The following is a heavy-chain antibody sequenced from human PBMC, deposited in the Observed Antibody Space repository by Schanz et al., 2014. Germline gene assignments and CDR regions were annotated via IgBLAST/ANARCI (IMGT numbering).Heavy chain of an antibody. V-gene: IGHV3-NL1*01. CDR2: ISGTGSTP. D-gene: IGHD3-10*01. CDR3: VKDLQRELLRDDHYYGLDV. J-gene: IGHJ6*02. CDR1: GFTFSFSG. Sequence: QVQLVESGGGVVQPGGSLRLSCAASGFTFSFSGMQWVRQAPGKGLDWVSIISGTGSTPYYADSVKGRFTVSRDNSKNTMYLQMNSLRAEDTAVYYCVKDLQRELLRDDHYYGLDVWGQGTTVTVSS.